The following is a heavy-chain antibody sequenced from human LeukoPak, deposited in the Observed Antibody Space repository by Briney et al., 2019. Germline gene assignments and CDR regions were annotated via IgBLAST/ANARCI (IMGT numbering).Heavy chain of an antibody. CDR3: ARVGIFGVVNDAFDI. J-gene: IGHJ3*02. CDR2: IYYSGST. CDR1: GGSISSYY. Sequence: LSETLSLTCTVSGGSISSYYWSWIRQPPGKGLEWIGYIYYSGSTNYNPSLKSRVTISVDTSKNQFSLKLSSVTAADTAVYYCARVGIFGVVNDAFDIWGQGTMVTVSS. V-gene: IGHV4-59*01. D-gene: IGHD3-3*01.